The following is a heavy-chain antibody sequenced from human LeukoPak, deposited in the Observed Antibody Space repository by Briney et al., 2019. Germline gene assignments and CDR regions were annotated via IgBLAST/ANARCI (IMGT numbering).Heavy chain of an antibody. CDR3: ARGSMHVYHLYTDY. V-gene: IGHV3-7*01. CDR2: IKQDGSER. Sequence: GGSLRLSCAASGFTYTNYWVSWFRQAPGQGLDWVASIKQDGSERYYVDSVKGRLTISRDNAKNSLFLQLSSLRVEDTAVYYCARGSMHVYHLYTDYWGQGTLVTVSS. CDR1: GFTYTNYW. J-gene: IGHJ4*02. D-gene: IGHD3-16*01.